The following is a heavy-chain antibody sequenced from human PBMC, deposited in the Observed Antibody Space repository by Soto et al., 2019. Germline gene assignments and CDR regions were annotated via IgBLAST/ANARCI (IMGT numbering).Heavy chain of an antibody. CDR1: GGAFSSYT. Sequence: ASVKLSCKASGGAFSSYTSSWVRQAPGQGLEWMGIINPSRGITSYAQKFQGRVTMTRDTSTSTVYMELSSLRSEDTAVYYCARVSLKRSGYEYYFDYLGQGTLVTVSS. D-gene: IGHD3-3*01. V-gene: IGHV1-46*01. CDR2: INPSRGIT. CDR3: ARVSLKRSGYEYYFDY. J-gene: IGHJ4*02.